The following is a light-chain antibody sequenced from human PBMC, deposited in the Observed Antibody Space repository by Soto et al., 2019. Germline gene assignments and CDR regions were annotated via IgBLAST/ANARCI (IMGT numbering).Light chain of an antibody. J-gene: IGKJ1*01. Sequence: EIVMTQSPATLSVSPGERATLSCRASQSVSSNLAWYQQKSAQAPRLLIYGASTRATGIPARFSGSGSGTEFTLTISSLQSEDFAVYYCHQYNNWPETFGQGTKVEIK. CDR2: GAS. CDR1: QSVSSN. CDR3: HQYNNWPET. V-gene: IGKV3-15*01.